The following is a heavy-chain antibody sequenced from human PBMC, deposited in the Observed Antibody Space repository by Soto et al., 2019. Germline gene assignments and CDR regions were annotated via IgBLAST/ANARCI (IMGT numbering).Heavy chain of an antibody. CDR1: GFTFDDYA. V-gene: IGHV3-9*01. D-gene: IGHD4-4*01. J-gene: IGHJ4*02. Sequence: EVHLVESGGGVAQPGGSLRLSCATSGFTFDDYAMHWVRQAPGKGLEWVSGISWNSDNTGYADSVKGRFTISRDNAKRSLFLKINSLRSEDTAFYFCARTTGGYGNPLDSGGQGTLVPVSS. CDR3: ARTTGGYGNPLDS. CDR2: ISWNSDNT.